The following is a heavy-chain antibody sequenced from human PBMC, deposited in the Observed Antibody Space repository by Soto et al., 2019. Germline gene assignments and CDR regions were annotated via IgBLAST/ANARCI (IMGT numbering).Heavy chain of an antibody. J-gene: IGHJ4*02. CDR3: ARLVYDSRLNYLYFDH. CDR1: GVSISSGNW. CDR2: VYNDGSA. V-gene: IGHV4-4*02. Sequence: SETLSLTCDVSGVSISSGNWWSWVRQPPGKGLEWIAEVYNDGSANYHPSLESRATISVDRSKNQFSLRLSSVTAADTGKYYCARLVYDSRLNYLYFDHWGPGSLVTVSS. D-gene: IGHD3-22*01.